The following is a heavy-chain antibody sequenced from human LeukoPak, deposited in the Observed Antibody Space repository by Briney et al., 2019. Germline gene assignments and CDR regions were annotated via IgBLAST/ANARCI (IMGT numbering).Heavy chain of an antibody. Sequence: GGSLRLSCEASGSTFRSYWMTWVRQSPGKGLEWVAIIKPDGSDKFHVDSVKGRFTISRDNAKNSLYLQMSNLRAEDTAVYYCARGGHRQKEFWGQGTLVTVSS. CDR1: GSTFRSYW. V-gene: IGHV3-7*01. D-gene: IGHD3-10*01. J-gene: IGHJ4*02. CDR3: ARGGHRQKEF. CDR2: IKPDGSDK.